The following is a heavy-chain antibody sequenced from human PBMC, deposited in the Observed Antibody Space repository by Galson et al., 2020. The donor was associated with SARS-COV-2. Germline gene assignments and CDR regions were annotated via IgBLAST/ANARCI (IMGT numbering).Heavy chain of an antibody. Sequence: ASETLSLTCAVSAGSISNNSWWSWVRQPPGKGLEWIGEIYHSGTTNYNPSLTSRVTISLDKSKNQFSQNLNSVTAAATAVYYCASRALRQFDWFGDALEIWGQGTMVTVSS. CDR3: ASRALRQFDWFGDALEI. V-gene: IGHV4-4*02. D-gene: IGHD3-9*01. CDR1: AGSISNNSW. CDR2: IYHSGTT. J-gene: IGHJ3*02.